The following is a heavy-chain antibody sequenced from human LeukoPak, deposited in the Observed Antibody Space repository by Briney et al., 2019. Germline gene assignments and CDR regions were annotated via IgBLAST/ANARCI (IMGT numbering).Heavy chain of an antibody. J-gene: IGHJ4*02. CDR3: ARPGLGRDGYNYFDY. V-gene: IGHV1-69*05. CDR1: GGTFSSYA. Sequence: SVKVSCKASGGTFSSYAISWVRQAPGQGLEWMGGIIPIFGTANYAQKFQGRVTITTDESTSTAYMELSSLRSEDTAVYYYARPGLGRDGYNYFDYWGQGTLVTVSS. CDR2: IIPIFGTA. D-gene: IGHD5-24*01.